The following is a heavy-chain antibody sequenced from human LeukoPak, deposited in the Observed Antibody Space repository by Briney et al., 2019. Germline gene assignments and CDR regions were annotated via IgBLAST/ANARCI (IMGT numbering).Heavy chain of an antibody. CDR2: ISGLSSHI. J-gene: IGHJ4*02. Sequence: GGPLRLSCSASGFTFSDYDMTWVRQAPGKGLEWVSSISGLSSHIYYGDSVKGRFSISRDNAKNSLYLQMNSLGTDDTAVYFCGRAFPPLRTSSAGDLWGQGTLVTVSS. V-gene: IGHV3-21*01. D-gene: IGHD3-16*01. CDR3: GRAFPPLRTSSAGDL. CDR1: GFTFSDYD.